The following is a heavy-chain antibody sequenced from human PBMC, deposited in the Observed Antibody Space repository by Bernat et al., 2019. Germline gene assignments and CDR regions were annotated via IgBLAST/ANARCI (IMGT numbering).Heavy chain of an antibody. CDR2: ISSSGGST. CDR1: GFTFSSYA. J-gene: IGHJ4*02. D-gene: IGHD3-10*01. CDR3: AKLSGITMVRGHFDH. Sequence: EVQLLESGGGLVQPGGSLRLSCAASGFTFSSYAMNWVRQAPGKGLHWISGISSSGGSTSYADSVKGRFSISRDNSKNTLFLQMNSLRAEDTAVYYCAKLSGITMVRGHFDHWGQGSLVTVSS. V-gene: IGHV3-23*01.